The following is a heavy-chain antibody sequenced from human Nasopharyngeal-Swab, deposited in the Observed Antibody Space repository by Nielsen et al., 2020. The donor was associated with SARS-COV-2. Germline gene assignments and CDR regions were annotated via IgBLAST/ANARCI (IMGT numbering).Heavy chain of an antibody. CDR3: AREGIFHWFDP. CDR2: ISYDGSNK. J-gene: IGHJ5*02. CDR1: GFTFSSYA. D-gene: IGHD3-10*01. V-gene: IGHV3-30-3*01. Sequence: GESLKISCAASGFTFSSYAMHWVRQAPGKGLEWVAVISYDGSNKYYADSVKGRFTISRDNSKNTLYLQMNSLRAEDTAVYYCAREGIFHWFDPWGQGTLVTVSS.